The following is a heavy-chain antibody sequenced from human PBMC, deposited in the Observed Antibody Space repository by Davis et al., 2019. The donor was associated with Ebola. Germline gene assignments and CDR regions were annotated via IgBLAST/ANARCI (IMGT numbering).Heavy chain of an antibody. Sequence: PSETLSLTCTVSGGSISSYYWSWIRQPAGKGLEWIGRIYTTGITNYNPSLKSRVPMSVDTSKNKFSLMLSSVTAADTAVYYCAREKDYYYHGLDVWGQGTTVTVSS. CDR2: IYTTGIT. J-gene: IGHJ6*02. CDR3: AREKDYYYHGLDV. D-gene: IGHD2-15*01. CDR1: GGSISSYY. V-gene: IGHV4-4*07.